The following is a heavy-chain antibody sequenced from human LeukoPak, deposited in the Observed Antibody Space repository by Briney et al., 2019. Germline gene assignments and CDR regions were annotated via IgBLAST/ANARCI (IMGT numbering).Heavy chain of an antibody. V-gene: IGHV4-59*01. D-gene: IGHD1-14*01. CDR1: GGSISSYY. CDR3: ARAREWPGTLGY. J-gene: IGHJ4*02. CDR2: IYYSGST. Sequence: SETLSLTCTVSGGSISSYYWSWIRQPPGKGLEWIGYIYYSGSTNYNPSLKSRVTISVDTSKNQFSLKLSSVTAADTAVYYCARAREWPGTLGYWGQGTLVTVSS.